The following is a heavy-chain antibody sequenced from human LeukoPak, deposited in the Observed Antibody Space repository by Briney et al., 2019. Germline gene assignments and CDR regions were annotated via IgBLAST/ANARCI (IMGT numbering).Heavy chain of an antibody. Sequence: SETLSLTCTVSGYSISSGDYWGWIRQPPGKGLEWIGSISQSGSTYYNPSLKSRVTISVDTSKNQFSLKLSSVTAADTAVYYCARTRYYYNSRSYGAPYYFDYWGQGTLVTVSS. J-gene: IGHJ4*02. CDR3: ARTRYYYNSRSYGAPYYFDY. CDR1: GYSISSGDY. V-gene: IGHV4-38-2*02. D-gene: IGHD3-10*01. CDR2: ISQSGST.